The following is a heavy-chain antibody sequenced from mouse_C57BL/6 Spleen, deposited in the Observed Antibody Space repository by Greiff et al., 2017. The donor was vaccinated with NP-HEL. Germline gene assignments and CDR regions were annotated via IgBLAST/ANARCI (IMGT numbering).Heavy chain of an antibody. J-gene: IGHJ3*01. D-gene: IGHD3-2*02. V-gene: IGHV1-69*01. Sequence: QVQLQQPGAELVMPGASVKLSCKASGYTFTSYWMHWVKQRPGQGLEWIGEIDPSDSYTTYNQKFKGKFTLTVDKSSSTAYMQLRSLTSEDSAVYYCARAELRLREGFAYWGQGTLVTVSA. CDR2: IDPSDSYT. CDR3: ARAELRLREGFAY. CDR1: GYTFTSYW.